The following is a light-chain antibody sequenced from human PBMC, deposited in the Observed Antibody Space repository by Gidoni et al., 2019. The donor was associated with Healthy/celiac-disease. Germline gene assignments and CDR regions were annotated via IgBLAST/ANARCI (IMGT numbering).Light chain of an antibody. J-gene: IGKJ1*01. CDR3: QQYNSYSGT. Sequence: DIQMTQSPSTLSASVGDRVTITCRASQGISSWLAWYQQKPGKAPKLLIYKASSLESGVPSRFSGSRSGTEFTLTISSLQPDDFATYYCQQYNSYSGTFGQGTKVEIK. V-gene: IGKV1-5*03. CDR2: KAS. CDR1: QGISSW.